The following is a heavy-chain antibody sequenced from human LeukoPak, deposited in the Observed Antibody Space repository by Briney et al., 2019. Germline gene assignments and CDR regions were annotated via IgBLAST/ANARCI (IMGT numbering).Heavy chain of an antibody. Sequence: GASVKVSCKASGGTFSSYAISWVRQAPGQGLEWMGGIIPIFGTANYAQKFQGRVTITADESTSTAYMELSSLRSEDTAVYYCARGVAAAVPHYFDYWGQGTLVTVSS. V-gene: IGHV1-69*13. CDR3: ARGVAAAVPHYFDY. D-gene: IGHD6-13*01. CDR2: IIPIFGTA. J-gene: IGHJ4*02. CDR1: GGTFSSYA.